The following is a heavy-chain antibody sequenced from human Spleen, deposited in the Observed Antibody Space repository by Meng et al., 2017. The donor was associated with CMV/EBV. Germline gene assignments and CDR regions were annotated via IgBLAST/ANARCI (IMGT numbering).Heavy chain of an antibody. Sequence: KASCSSFPTCYLPGMRPAPGRWLEWMGVINSSGGSPSCAREFQGRVTMTKDTSTSTVYMEVSSLRSEDTAVYYCARRHSYGSHHFDFWGQGTLVTVSS. CDR3: ARRHSYGSHHFDF. CDR2: INSSGGSP. J-gene: IGHJ4*02. V-gene: IGHV1-46*01. CDR1: CSSFPTCY. D-gene: IGHD5-18*01.